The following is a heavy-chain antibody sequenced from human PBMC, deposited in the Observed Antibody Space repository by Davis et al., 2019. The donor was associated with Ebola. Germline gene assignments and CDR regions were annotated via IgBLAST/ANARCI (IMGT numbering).Heavy chain of an antibody. V-gene: IGHV4-61*08. D-gene: IGHD2-15*01. CDR2: YYYTGNT. J-gene: IGHJ4*02. CDR1: GGFVSSGGYS. CDR3: AISTRVVAANDY. Sequence: SETLSLTCAVSGGFVSSGGYSWNWIRQPPGKGLEWIGYYYYTGNTYYNPSLKSRVTISIDTSKNQFSLKLSSVTAADTAVYYCAISTRVVAANDYWGQGTLVTVSS.